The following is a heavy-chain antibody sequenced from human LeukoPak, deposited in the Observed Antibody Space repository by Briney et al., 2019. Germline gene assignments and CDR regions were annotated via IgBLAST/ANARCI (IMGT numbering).Heavy chain of an antibody. CDR1: GYSFTTYW. Sequence: GESLKISCRGSGYSFTTYWIGWVRQMPGKGLEWMGIISPGDSDTRYSPSFQGQVTISADKSISTAYLQWSSLRASDTAMYYCARHLVLDGKPNYYHYGMDVWGQGTTVTVSS. D-gene: IGHD3-10*01. CDR3: ARHLVLDGKPNYYHYGMDV. CDR2: ISPGDSDT. J-gene: IGHJ6*02. V-gene: IGHV5-51*01.